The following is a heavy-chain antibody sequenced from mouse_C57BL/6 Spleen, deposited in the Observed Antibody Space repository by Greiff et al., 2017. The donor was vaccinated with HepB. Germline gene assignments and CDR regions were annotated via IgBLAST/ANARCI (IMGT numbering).Heavy chain of an antibody. V-gene: IGHV5-17*01. CDR1: GFTFSDYG. CDR3: ARKDYGSSKGY. J-gene: IGHJ2*01. D-gene: IGHD1-1*01. Sequence: EVQLVESGGGLVKPGGSLKLSCAASGFTFSDYGMHWVRQAPEKGLEWVAYISSGSSTIYYADTVKGRFTISRDNAKNTLFLQMTSLRSEDTAMYYCARKDYGSSKGYWGQGTTLTVSS. CDR2: ISSGSSTI.